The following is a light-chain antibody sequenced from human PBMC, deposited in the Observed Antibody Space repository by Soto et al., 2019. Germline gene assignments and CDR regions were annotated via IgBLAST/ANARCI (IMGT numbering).Light chain of an antibody. CDR1: RSINEW. CDR3: QETNYYV. J-gene: IGKJ2*01. CDR2: EAS. V-gene: IGKV1-5*01. Sequence: DIQLTQSASTLSVSVGDRVTITCRASRSINEWLAWYQKKPGKAPKLLNYEASKLESGVPSRFSGSGSGTEFTLTISSLQPDDLATYYCQETNYYVFGQGTQVEIK.